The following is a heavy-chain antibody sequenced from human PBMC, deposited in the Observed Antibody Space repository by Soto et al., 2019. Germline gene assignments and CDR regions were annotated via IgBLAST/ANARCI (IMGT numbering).Heavy chain of an antibody. CDR1: GESFSGFY. V-gene: IGHV4-34*01. J-gene: IGHJ4*02. CDR3: ARRRDDYSFDY. Sequence: QVQLQQWGAGLLKPSETLSLTCAVYGESFSGFYWSWIRQPPGKGLEWIGEINHSGSTNYNPSLKSRVTISVDTSKNQFSLKLSSVTAADTAVYYCARRRDDYSFDYWGQGTLVTVSS. CDR2: INHSGST. D-gene: IGHD4-4*01.